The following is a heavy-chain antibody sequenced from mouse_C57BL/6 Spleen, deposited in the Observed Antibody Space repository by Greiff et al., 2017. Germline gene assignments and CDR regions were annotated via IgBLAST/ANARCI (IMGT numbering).Heavy chain of an antibody. CDR1: GYTFTDYY. CDR3: ARNGLYAMDY. J-gene: IGHJ4*01. V-gene: IGHV1-76*01. Sequence: VQGVESGAELVRPGASVKLSCKASGYTFTDYYINWVKQRPGQGLEWIARIYPGSGNTYYNEKFKGKATLTAETSSSTAYMQLSSLTSEDSAVYFCARNGLYAMDYWGQGTSVTVSS. CDR2: IYPGSGNT. D-gene: IGHD3-1*01.